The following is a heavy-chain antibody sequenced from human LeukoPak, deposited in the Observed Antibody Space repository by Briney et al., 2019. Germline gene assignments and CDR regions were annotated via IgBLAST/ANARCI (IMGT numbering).Heavy chain of an antibody. D-gene: IGHD6-19*01. CDR3: ARVISRSMEQSLFFDY. J-gene: IGHJ4*02. Sequence: ASVKVSCKASGYTFTSYGISWVRQAPGQGLEWMGCIGAYNGNTNYAQKLQGRVTMTTDTSTSTAYMELRSLRSDDTAVYYCARVISRSMEQSLFFDYWGQGTLVTVSS. CDR1: GYTFTSYG. CDR2: IGAYNGNT. V-gene: IGHV1-18*01.